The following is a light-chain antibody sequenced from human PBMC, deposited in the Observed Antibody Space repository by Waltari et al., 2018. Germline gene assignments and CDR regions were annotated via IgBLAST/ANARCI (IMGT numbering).Light chain of an antibody. V-gene: IGLV2-8*01. CDR3: SSYAGSNNYVA. J-gene: IGLJ2*01. CDR1: SSDVGGYDY. Sequence: QSALTQPPSASGSPGQSVTISCTGTSSDVGGYDYVSWYQQHPGKAPQPMNYEVSNRPPGVPDRFSGSKSGNTASLTVSGLQGEDEADYYCSSYAGSNNYVAFGGGTKLTVL. CDR2: EVS.